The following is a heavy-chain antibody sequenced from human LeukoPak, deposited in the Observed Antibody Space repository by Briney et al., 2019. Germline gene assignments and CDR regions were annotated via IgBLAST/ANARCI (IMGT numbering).Heavy chain of an antibody. J-gene: IGHJ4*02. CDR2: ISGDGGST. CDR1: GFTFDDYA. Sequence: QPGGSLRLSCAASGFTFDDYAMHWVRQAPVKGLEWVSLISGDGGSTYYADSVKGRFTISRDNSKNSLYLQMSSLRIEDTALHYCAKDRGDFSGWFFWGQGTLVTVSS. CDR3: AKDRGDFSGWFF. D-gene: IGHD6-19*01. V-gene: IGHV3-43*02.